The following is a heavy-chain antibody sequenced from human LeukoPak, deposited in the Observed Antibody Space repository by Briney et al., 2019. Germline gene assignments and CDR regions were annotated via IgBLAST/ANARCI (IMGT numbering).Heavy chain of an antibody. Sequence: KPSETLSLTCIVSGGSISSSSYYWGWIRQPPGKGLEWIGSVSYTGSTYYNPSLKSRVTISVDTSKNQFSLKLSSVTAADTAVYYCARHGSVSSGALVWGQGTLVTVSS. J-gene: IGHJ4*02. CDR2: VSYTGST. CDR1: GGSISSSSYY. V-gene: IGHV4-39*01. D-gene: IGHD3-22*01. CDR3: ARHGSVSSGALV.